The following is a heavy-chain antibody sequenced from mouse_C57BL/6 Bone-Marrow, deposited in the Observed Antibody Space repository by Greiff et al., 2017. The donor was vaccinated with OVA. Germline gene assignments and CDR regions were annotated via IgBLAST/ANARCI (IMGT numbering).Heavy chain of an antibody. V-gene: IGHV1-69*01. CDR2: IDPTDSYT. CDR1: GYTFTSYW. Sequence: VQLQQPGAELVMPGASVKLSCKASGYTFTSYWMHWVKQRPGQGLEWIGEIDPTDSYTNYNQKFKGKSTLTVDKSPSTAYMQLSSLTSEDSAVYYCAREVDGYYVFAYWGQGTLVTVSA. D-gene: IGHD2-3*01. J-gene: IGHJ3*01. CDR3: AREVDGYYVFAY.